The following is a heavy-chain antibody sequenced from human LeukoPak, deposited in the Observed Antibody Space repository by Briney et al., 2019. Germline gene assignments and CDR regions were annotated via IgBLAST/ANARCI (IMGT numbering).Heavy chain of an antibody. J-gene: IGHJ5*02. CDR3: ARQGTMTRGGYWLDP. CDR1: GALITSSNFY. Sequence: SETLSLTCTDSGALITSSNFYWAWIRQPPGKGLESIGSISYTGSTYSNPSLNSRVTISVDTSKNQFSLKLSSVTAADTAMYYCARQGTMTRGGYWLDPWGQGTPVTVSS. D-gene: IGHD3-10*01. CDR2: ISYTGST. V-gene: IGHV4-39*01.